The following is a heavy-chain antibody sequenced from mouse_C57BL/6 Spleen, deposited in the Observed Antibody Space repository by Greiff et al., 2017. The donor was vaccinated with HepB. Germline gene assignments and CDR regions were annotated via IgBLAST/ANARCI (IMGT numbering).Heavy chain of an antibody. V-gene: IGHV14-3*01. J-gene: IGHJ2*01. D-gene: IGHD1-1*01. CDR2: IDPANGNT. Sequence: EVQLQQSVAELVRPGASVKLSCTASGFNIKNTYMHWVKQRPEQGLEWIGRIDPANGNTKYAPKFQGKATITADTSSNTAYLLLSSLTSEDTALYYCAMVGHYDGSRRSYYFYYWGQGTTLTVSS. CDR3: AMVGHYDGSRRSYYFYY. CDR1: GFNIKNTY.